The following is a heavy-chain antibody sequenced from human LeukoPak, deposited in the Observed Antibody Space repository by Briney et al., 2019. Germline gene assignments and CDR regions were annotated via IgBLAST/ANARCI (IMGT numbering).Heavy chain of an antibody. Sequence: GGSLRLSCAASGFTFSSYAMSWVRQAPGKGLEWVSAISGSGGSTYYADSVKGRFTISRDNSKNTLYLQMNSLRAEDTAVYCCAKDKLVAAREYYFDYWGQGTLVTVSS. V-gene: IGHV3-23*01. D-gene: IGHD2-15*01. CDR3: AKDKLVAAREYYFDY. CDR1: GFTFSSYA. J-gene: IGHJ4*02. CDR2: ISGSGGST.